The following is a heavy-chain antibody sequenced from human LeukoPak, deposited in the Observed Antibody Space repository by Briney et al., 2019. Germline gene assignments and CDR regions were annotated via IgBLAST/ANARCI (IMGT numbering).Heavy chain of an antibody. D-gene: IGHD4-17*01. V-gene: IGHV4-34*01. Sequence: SSETLSLTCAVSGGSFSGYYWTWIRQPPGKGLEWIGEINHSGNANYNPSLKSPVTISLDMSENHFSLKRTSVTAADTAVYYCARGQGTVTTHWGQGTLVTVSS. CDR2: INHSGNA. CDR3: ARGQGTVTTH. J-gene: IGHJ4*02. CDR1: GGSFSGYY.